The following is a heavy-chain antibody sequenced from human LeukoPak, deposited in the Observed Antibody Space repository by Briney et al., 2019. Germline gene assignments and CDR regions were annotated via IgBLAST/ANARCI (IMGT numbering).Heavy chain of an antibody. Sequence: GGSLRLSCAASGFTFSSYAMSWVRQAPGKGLEWVSAISGSGGSTYYADSVKGRFTISRDNSKNTLYLQMNSLRAKDTAVYYCAKDPEYYYDSSGYYNFDYWGQGTLVTVSS. V-gene: IGHV3-23*01. D-gene: IGHD3-22*01. CDR2: ISGSGGST. J-gene: IGHJ4*02. CDR3: AKDPEYYYDSSGYYNFDY. CDR1: GFTFSSYA.